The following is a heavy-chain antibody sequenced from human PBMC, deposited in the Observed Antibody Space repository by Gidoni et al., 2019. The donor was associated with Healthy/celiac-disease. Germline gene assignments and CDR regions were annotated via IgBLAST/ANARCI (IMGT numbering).Heavy chain of an antibody. CDR1: GFTFGDYA. J-gene: IGHJ6*02. D-gene: IGHD2-15*01. CDR3: TRPLESPVGYCSGGSCYYYYYGMDV. Sequence: EVQLVESGGGLVKPGRSLRLSCTASGFTFGDYAMSWFRQAPGKGLEWVGFIRSKAYGGTTEYAASVKGRFTISRDDSKSIAYLQMNSLKTEDTAVYYCTRPLESPVGYCSGGSCYYYYYGMDVWGQGTTVTVSS. V-gene: IGHV3-49*05. CDR2: IRSKAYGGTT.